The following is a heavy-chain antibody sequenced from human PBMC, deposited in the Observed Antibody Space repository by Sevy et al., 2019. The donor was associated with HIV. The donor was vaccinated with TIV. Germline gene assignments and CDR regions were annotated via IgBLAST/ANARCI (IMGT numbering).Heavy chain of an antibody. V-gene: IGHV3-7*02. CDR1: AINIRDYW. Sequence: GGSLRLSCEASAINIRDYWMNWVRQSPGKGLEWVANINPDGSKIYYAESVKGRFTISRDSAKNSVFLQMTSLRAEDTAVYYCVRAIQLAASYWGQGMLVTVSS. J-gene: IGHJ4*02. CDR2: INPDGSKI. D-gene: IGHD2-15*01. CDR3: VRAIQLAASY.